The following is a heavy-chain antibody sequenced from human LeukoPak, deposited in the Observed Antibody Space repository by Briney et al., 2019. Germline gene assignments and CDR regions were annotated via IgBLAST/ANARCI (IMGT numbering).Heavy chain of an antibody. D-gene: IGHD2-2*01. CDR3: ARDLVGVPAAIGY. J-gene: IGHJ4*02. V-gene: IGHV3-53*01. CDR1: GFTVSTNY. CDR2: IYSGGST. Sequence: GGSLRLSCAASGFTVSTNYMSWVRQAPGKGLEWVSVIYSGGSTYYADSVKGRFTISRDNSKNTLHLQMNSLRAEDTAVYHCARDLVGVPAAIGYWGQGTLVTVSS.